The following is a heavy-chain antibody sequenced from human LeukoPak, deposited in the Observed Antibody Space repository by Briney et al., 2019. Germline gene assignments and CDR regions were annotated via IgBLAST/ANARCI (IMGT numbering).Heavy chain of an antibody. V-gene: IGHV4-59*01. D-gene: IGHD1-26*01. CDR3: ARVIYIVGATYFDY. Sequence: PSETLSLTCTVSGGSISSYYWSWIWQPPGKGLEWIGYIYYSGSTNYNPSLKSRVTISVDTSKNQFSLKLSSVTAADTAVYYCARVIYIVGATYFDYWGQGTLVTVSS. CDR1: GGSISSYY. CDR2: IYYSGST. J-gene: IGHJ4*02.